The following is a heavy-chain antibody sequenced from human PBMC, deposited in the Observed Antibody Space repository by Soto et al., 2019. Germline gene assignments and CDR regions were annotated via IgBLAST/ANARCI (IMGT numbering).Heavy chain of an antibody. CDR1: GYTFTSYG. J-gene: IGHJ3*02. CDR2: ISAYNGNT. CDR3: ASPGAGYCIGCNCYHGDAFYI. V-gene: IGHV1-18*01. D-gene: IGHD2-15*01. Sequence: GASVKVSCKASGYTFTSYGISWVRQAPGQGLEWMGWISAYNGNTNYAQKLQGRVTMTTDTSTSTAYMELRSLRSDDTAVYYCASPGAGYCIGCNCYHGDAFYICTQGTTLTVSS.